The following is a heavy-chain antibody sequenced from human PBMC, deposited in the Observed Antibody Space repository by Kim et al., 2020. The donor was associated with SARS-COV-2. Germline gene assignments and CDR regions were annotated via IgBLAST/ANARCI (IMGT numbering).Heavy chain of an antibody. CDR3: ARHWSGYSYGTVVDY. D-gene: IGHD5-18*01. J-gene: IGHJ4*02. Sequence: PALKGRVTITVDTSKDKCSLKLSSVTAADTAVYYCARHWSGYSYGTVVDYWGQGTLVTVSS. V-gene: IGHV4-39*01.